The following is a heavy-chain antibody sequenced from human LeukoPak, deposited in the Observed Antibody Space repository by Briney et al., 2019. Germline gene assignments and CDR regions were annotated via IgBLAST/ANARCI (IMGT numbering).Heavy chain of an antibody. CDR3: ATGYCSSTNCRIDC. J-gene: IGHJ4*02. D-gene: IGHD2-2*03. Sequence: ASVKVSCKASGCTFTSYGISWVRQAPGQGLEWMGWIRVYNGDTNYAQKLQGRVTMTTDTSTSTAYMELRSLRSDDTAVYYCATGYCSSTNCRIDCWGQGTLVSVSS. CDR2: IRVYNGDT. V-gene: IGHV1-18*01. CDR1: GCTFTSYG.